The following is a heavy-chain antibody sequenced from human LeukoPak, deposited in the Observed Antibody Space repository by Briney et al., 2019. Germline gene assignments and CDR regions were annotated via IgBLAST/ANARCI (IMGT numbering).Heavy chain of an antibody. CDR3: AGAYSGYDS. V-gene: IGHV3-11*01. D-gene: IGHD5-12*01. Sequence: GGSLRLSCAVSGITLSNYGMSWIRQAPGKGLEWVSYISSSGSTIYYADSVKGRFTISRDNAKNSLYLQMNSLRAEDTAVYYCAGAYSGYDSWGQGTLVTVSS. CDR2: ISSSGSTI. J-gene: IGHJ5*02. CDR1: GITLSNYG.